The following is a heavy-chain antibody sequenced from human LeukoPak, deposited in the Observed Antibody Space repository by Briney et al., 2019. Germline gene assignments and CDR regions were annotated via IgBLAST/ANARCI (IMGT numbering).Heavy chain of an antibody. V-gene: IGHV3-23*01. D-gene: IGHD3-10*01. CDR3: AKDSTYYYGSGSFPHDC. Sequence: GGSLRLSCAASGFTFSSYAMSWVRQAPGKGLEWVSAISGSGGSTYYADSVKGRFTISRDNSKNTLYLQMNSLRAEDTAVYYCAKDSTYYYGSGSFPHDCWGQGTQVTVSS. J-gene: IGHJ4*02. CDR1: GFTFSSYA. CDR2: ISGSGGST.